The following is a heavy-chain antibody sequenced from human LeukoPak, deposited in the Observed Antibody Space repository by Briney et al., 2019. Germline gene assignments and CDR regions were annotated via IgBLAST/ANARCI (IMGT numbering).Heavy chain of an antibody. Sequence: SETLSLTCTVSGYSITSGYYWGWIRQPPGKGLEWIGSIYHSGSPLYNPSLKSRVTISVDTSKNQFSLKLSSVTAADTAVYYCARGPGGVGTTASLDYWGQGTLVTVSS. CDR3: ARGPGGVGTTASLDY. J-gene: IGHJ4*02. V-gene: IGHV4-38-2*02. CDR1: GYSITSGYY. CDR2: IYHSGSP. D-gene: IGHD2/OR15-2a*01.